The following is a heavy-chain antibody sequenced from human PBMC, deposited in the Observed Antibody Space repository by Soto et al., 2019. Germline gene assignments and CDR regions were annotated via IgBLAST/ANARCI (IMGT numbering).Heavy chain of an antibody. CDR3: AREGAAASCANYTVDV. Sequence: QVQLQESGPGLVKPSETLSLTCTVSGGSISPYYWSWIRQPPGKGLEWIGYVYYSGNTNYNPSLESRVTISVDTSSHRFSLNVTSAPGADTAVYYCAREGAAASCANYTVDVWGRGAAVTVSS. J-gene: IGHJ6*04. CDR1: GGSISPYY. V-gene: IGHV4-59*01. D-gene: IGHD6-13*01. CDR2: VYYSGNT.